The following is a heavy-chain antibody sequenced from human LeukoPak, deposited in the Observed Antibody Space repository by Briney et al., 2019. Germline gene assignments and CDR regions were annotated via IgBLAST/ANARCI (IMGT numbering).Heavy chain of an antibody. Sequence: GGSLRLSCAASGFTFSSYAMSWVRQAPGKGLEWVSAISGSGGSTYYADSVKGRFTISRDNSKNTLYLQMNSLRAEDTAVYYCAKDLLGYCSGGSCPKRYYGGQGTLVSVSS. V-gene: IGHV3-23*01. CDR2: ISGSGGST. D-gene: IGHD2-15*01. CDR1: GFTFSSYA. CDR3: AKDLLGYCSGGSCPKRYY. J-gene: IGHJ4*02.